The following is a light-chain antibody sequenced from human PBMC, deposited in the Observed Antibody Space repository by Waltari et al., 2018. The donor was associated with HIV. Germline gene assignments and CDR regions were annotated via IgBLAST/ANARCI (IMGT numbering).Light chain of an antibody. CDR1: NIGSKS. CDR2: YDS. V-gene: IGLV3-21*04. J-gene: IGLJ1*01. CDR3: QVWDSSSDAYV. Sequence: SYVLAQPPSVSVAPGKTARITCGGNNIGSKSVHWYQQKPGQAPVVVIYYDSDRPSGMPERFSGSNSGNTATLTISRVEAGDEPDYYCQVWDSSSDAYVFGTGTKVTVL.